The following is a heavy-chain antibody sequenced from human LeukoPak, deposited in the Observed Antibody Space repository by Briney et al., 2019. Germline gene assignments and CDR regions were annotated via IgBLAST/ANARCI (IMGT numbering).Heavy chain of an antibody. Sequence: GGSLRLSCAASGFTFSSYRMHAVRQAPGKGLDGVAFIRYDGSNKYYADSVKGRFTISRDNYKNTLYLQMNSLRAEDTAVYYCAKDRYYDILTGYTDYWGQGTLVTVSS. V-gene: IGHV3-30*02. CDR3: AKDRYYDILTGYTDY. J-gene: IGHJ4*02. D-gene: IGHD3-9*01. CDR1: GFTFSSYR. CDR2: IRYDGSNK.